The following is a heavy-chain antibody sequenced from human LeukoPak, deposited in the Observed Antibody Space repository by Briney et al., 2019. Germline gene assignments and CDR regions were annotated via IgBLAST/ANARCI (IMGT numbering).Heavy chain of an antibody. Sequence: PGGSLRLSCAASGFTFSSYGMHWVRQAPGKGLEWVAVIWYDGSNKYYADSVKGRFTISRDNSKNTLYLQMNSLRAEDTAVYYCAKFAQTAEYFQHWGQGTLVTVSS. CDR3: AKFAQTAEYFQH. CDR1: GFTFSSYG. V-gene: IGHV3-33*06. D-gene: IGHD2-21*01. J-gene: IGHJ1*01. CDR2: IWYDGSNK.